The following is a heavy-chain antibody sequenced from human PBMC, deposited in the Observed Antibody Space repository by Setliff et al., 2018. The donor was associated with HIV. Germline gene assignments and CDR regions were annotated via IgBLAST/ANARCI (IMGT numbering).Heavy chain of an antibody. V-gene: IGHV4-39*07. D-gene: IGHD1-26*01. CDR3: ARIGEWELLKGRAFDI. J-gene: IGHJ3*02. Sequence: PSETLSLTCTVSGGSISSSRYYWGWIRQSPGKGLEWIGSINHSGSTYYNPSLKSRVTLSVDTSKKQFSLKLSSVTAADTGVYYCARIGEWELLKGRAFDIWGQGTMVTVSS. CDR2: INHSGST. CDR1: GGSISSSRYY.